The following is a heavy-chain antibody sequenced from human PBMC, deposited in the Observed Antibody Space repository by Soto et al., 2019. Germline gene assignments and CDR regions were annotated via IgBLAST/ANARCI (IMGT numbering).Heavy chain of an antibody. V-gene: IGHV4-59*01. Sequence: SETLSLTCTVSGGSISSYYWSWIRQPPGKGLEWIGYIYYSGSTNYNPSLKSRVTISVDTSKNQFSLKLSSVTAADTAVYYCARTPPYYDFWSGYYSPYFDPWGQGTLVTVSS. CDR2: IYYSGST. D-gene: IGHD3-3*01. CDR3: ARTPPYYDFWSGYYSPYFDP. J-gene: IGHJ4*02. CDR1: GGSISSYY.